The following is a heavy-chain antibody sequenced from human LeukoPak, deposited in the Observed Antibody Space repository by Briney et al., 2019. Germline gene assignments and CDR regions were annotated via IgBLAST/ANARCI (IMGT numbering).Heavy chain of an antibody. D-gene: IGHD2-2*01. CDR3: ARDLSVVVPAAILTFFPERRYGMDV. J-gene: IGHJ6*02. CDR1: GFTFSSYS. V-gene: IGHV3-21*01. Sequence: NPGGSLRLSCAASGFTFSSYSMNWVRQAPGKGLEWVSSISSSSSYIYYADSVKGRFTISRDNAKNSLYLQMNSLRAEDTAVYHCARDLSVVVPAAILTFFPERRYGMDVWGQGTTVTVSS. CDR2: ISSSSSYI.